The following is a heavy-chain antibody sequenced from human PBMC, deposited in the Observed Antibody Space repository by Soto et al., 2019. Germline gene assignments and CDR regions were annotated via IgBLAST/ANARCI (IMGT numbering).Heavy chain of an antibody. CDR3: AKVVIRSGRYYYYGMDV. J-gene: IGHJ6*02. CDR2: ISYDGSNK. Sequence: QVQLVESGGGVVQPGRSLRLSCAASGFSFSTYGMHWVRQAPGKGLEWVAVISYDGSNKYYADSVKGRFTISRDNSKNTLYLQMISLRAEDTAVYYCAKVVIRSGRYYYYGMDVWGQGTTVTVSS. CDR1: GFSFSTYG. V-gene: IGHV3-30*18. D-gene: IGHD3-10*01.